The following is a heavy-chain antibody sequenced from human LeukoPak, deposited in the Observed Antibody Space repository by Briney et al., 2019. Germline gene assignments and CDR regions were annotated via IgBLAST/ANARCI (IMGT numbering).Heavy chain of an antibody. CDR3: ARGRRLINWFDP. D-gene: IGHD5-24*01. CDR1: GFTFSSYG. Sequence: PGRSLRLSCAASGFTFSSYGMHWVRQAPGKGLEWVAVISYDGSNKYYADSVKGRFTISRDNSKNTLYLQMNSLRAEDTAVYYCARGRRLINWFDPWGQGTLVTVSS. J-gene: IGHJ5*02. CDR2: ISYDGSNK. V-gene: IGHV3-30*03.